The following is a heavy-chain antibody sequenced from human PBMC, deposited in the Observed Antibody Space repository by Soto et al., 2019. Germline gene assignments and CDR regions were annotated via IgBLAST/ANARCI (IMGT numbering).Heavy chain of an antibody. CDR2: INTDGGRT. CDR1: KFTFSRYW. J-gene: IGHJ5*02. V-gene: IGHV3-74*03. CDR3: ARVASGSYDWFDP. Sequence: EVQLVESGGGLVQPGGSLRLSCAASKFTFSRYWMHWVRQTPGKGLMWVSRINTDGGRTTYADSVKGRFTISRDNAKNTVFLDMNSLRAEDTAVYYCARVASGSYDWFDPWGQGTLVTVSS. D-gene: IGHD1-26*01.